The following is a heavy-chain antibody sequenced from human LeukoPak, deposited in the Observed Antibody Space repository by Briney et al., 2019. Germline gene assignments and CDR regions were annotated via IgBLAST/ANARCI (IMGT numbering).Heavy chain of an antibody. Sequence: PSETLSLTCTVSGGSISSYYWSWIRQPPGKGLEWIWYIYYSGSTNYNPSLKSRVTISVDTSKNQFSLKLSSVTAADTAVYYCARVYDFWSGYYTLAFDIWGQGTMVTVSS. CDR3: ARVYDFWSGYYTLAFDI. D-gene: IGHD3-3*01. V-gene: IGHV4-59*01. J-gene: IGHJ3*02. CDR1: GGSISSYY. CDR2: IYYSGST.